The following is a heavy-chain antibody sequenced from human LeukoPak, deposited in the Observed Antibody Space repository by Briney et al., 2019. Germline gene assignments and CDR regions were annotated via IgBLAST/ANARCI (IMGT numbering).Heavy chain of an antibody. CDR1: GVSISSYY. CDR2: IYYSGST. V-gene: IGHV4-59*01. J-gene: IGHJ4*02. D-gene: IGHD1-14*01. CDR3: ARGPSRYYLDS. Sequence: PSETLSLTCTVSGVSISSYYWSWIRQPPGKGLEWIGYIYYSGSTNYNPSLKSRVTISVDTSKNLFSLKLSSVTAADTAVYYCARGPSRYYLDSWGQGTLVTVSS.